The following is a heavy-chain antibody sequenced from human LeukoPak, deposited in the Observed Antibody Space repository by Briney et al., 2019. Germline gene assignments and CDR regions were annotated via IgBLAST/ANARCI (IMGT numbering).Heavy chain of an antibody. J-gene: IGHJ3*02. V-gene: IGHV3-21*01. CDR2: ISSSSSSYI. CDR1: GFTFSSYS. CDR3: ARVLIRYFDWLTGPGAFDI. Sequence: GGSLRLSCAASGFTFSSYSMDWVRQAPGKGLEWVSSISSSSSSYIYYADSVKGRFTISRDNAKNSLYLQMNSLRAEDTAVYYCARVLIRYFDWLTGPGAFDIWGQGTMVTVSS. D-gene: IGHD3-9*01.